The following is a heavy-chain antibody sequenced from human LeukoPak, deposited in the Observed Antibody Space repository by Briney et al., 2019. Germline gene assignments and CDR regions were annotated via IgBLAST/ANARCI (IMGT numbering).Heavy chain of an antibody. CDR2: IYTSGST. D-gene: IGHD3-10*01. Sequence: SQTLSLTCTVSGGSISSGSYYWSWIRQPAGKGLEWIGRIYTSGSTNYNPSLKSRVTISVDKSKNQFSLKPSSVTAADTAVYYCARFYGSGSYYFFGGWGQGTLVTVSS. CDR1: GGSISSGSYY. CDR3: ARFYGSGSYYFFGG. J-gene: IGHJ4*02. V-gene: IGHV4-61*02.